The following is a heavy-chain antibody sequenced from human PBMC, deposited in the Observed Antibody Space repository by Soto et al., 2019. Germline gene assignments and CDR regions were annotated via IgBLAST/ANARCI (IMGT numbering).Heavy chain of an antibody. J-gene: IGHJ4*02. V-gene: IGHV4-39*01. CDR3: ARRLVGASFAY. D-gene: IGHD1-26*01. CDR1: GGSISSSSYY. CDR2: IYYSGST. Sequence: SETLSLTCTVSGGSISSSSYYWGWIRQPPGKGLEWIGSIYYSGSTYYNPSLKSRVTISVDTSKNQFSLKLSSVTAADTAVYYCARRLVGASFAYWGQGTLVTVSS.